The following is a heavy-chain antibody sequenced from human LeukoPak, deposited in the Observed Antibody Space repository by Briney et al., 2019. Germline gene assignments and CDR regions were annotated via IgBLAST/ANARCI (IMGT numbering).Heavy chain of an antibody. Sequence: SETLSLTCTVSGYSISSGHYWGWIRQPPGKGLEWIGSMYHSGSTYYNPPLKSRVTISEDTSKNQFSLKLSSVTAADTAVYYCARTLAAAGRNWFDPWGQGTLVTVSS. J-gene: IGHJ5*02. V-gene: IGHV4-38-2*02. D-gene: IGHD6-13*01. CDR3: ARTLAAAGRNWFDP. CDR2: MYHSGST. CDR1: GYSISSGHY.